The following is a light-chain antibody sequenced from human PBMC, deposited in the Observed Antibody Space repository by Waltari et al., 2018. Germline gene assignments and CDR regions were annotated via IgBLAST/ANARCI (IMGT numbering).Light chain of an antibody. CDR2: WAS. J-gene: IGKJ2*01. CDR3: QQYYSTPPT. CDR1: QSLLRRLNNNNY. Sequence: DIVLTQYPDSLAVSLGERATINCNSSQSLLRRLNNNNYLAWYQQKPEQPPKLLIHWASTRECGVPERFRGSGSGADFTLTISSLQAEDVAVYYCQQYYSTPPTFGQGTKLEIK. V-gene: IGKV4-1*01.